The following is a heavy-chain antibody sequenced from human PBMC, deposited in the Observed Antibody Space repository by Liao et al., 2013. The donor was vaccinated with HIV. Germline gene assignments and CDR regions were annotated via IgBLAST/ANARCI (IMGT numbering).Heavy chain of an antibody. CDR3: ARGKLGISHLGY. D-gene: IGHD7-27*01. CDR1: GGSLSDFY. Sequence: QVQLQQWGAGLLKPSETLSLTCAVYGGSLSDFYWSWIRQPPGKGLEWIGEINHSGSTNYNPSLKSRVTISVDTSKNQFSLKLSSVTAADTAVYYCARGKLGISHLGYWGQGTLVTVSS. V-gene: IGHV4-34*01. CDR2: INHSGST. J-gene: IGHJ4*02.